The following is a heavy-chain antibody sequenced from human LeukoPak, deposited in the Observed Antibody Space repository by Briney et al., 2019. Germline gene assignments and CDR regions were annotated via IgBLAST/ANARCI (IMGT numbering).Heavy chain of an antibody. CDR3: ARHPGGYSSLGY. V-gene: IGHV4-59*08. CDR1: GGSIRTYY. D-gene: IGHD5-18*01. Sequence: SETLSLTCTVSGGSIRTYYWSWIRQPPGKGLEWIGYIYYSGSTNYNPSLKSRVTISIDTSKNQFSLKLSSVTAADTAVYYCARHPGGYSSLGYWGQGTLVTVSS. CDR2: IYYSGST. J-gene: IGHJ4*02.